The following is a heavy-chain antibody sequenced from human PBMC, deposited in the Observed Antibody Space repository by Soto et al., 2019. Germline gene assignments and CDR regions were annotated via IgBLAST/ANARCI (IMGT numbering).Heavy chain of an antibody. Sequence: PGGSLRLSCAASGFTFSSYAMSWVRQAPGKGLEWVSAISGSGGSTYYADSVKGRFTISRDNSKNTLYLQMNSLRAEDTAVYYCAHGKTRRRYGSGSYYNPFDYWGQGTLVTVSS. CDR3: AHGKTRRRYGSGSYYNPFDY. V-gene: IGHV3-23*01. CDR2: ISGSGGST. J-gene: IGHJ4*02. CDR1: GFTFSSYA. D-gene: IGHD3-10*01.